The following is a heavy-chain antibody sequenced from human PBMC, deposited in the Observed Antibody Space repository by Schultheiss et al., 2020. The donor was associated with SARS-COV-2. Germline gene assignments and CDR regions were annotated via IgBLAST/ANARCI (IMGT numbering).Heavy chain of an antibody. CDR1: GGSISSYY. J-gene: IGHJ5*02. D-gene: IGHD6-13*01. CDR3: ARGRIAAAGRFWFDP. V-gene: IGHV4-59*01. CDR2: IYYSGST. Sequence: SETLSLTCAVYGGSISSYYWSWIRQPPGKGLEWIGYIYYSGSTYYNSSLRSRATISLDTSKNQFSLKLSSVTAADTAVYYCARGRIAAAGRFWFDPWGQGTLVTVSS.